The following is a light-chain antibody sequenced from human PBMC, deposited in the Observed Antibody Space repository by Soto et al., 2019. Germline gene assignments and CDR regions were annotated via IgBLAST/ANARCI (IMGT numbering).Light chain of an antibody. J-gene: IGKJ1*01. V-gene: IGKV1-39*01. CDR2: AAS. Sequence: IQRNRSPSSLSASVGDRVSITCPASQSISSYLNWYQQKPGKAPKLLIYAASSLQSGVPSRFSGSGSGTDSTLTISSLQPEDFATYYCQQSYSTLWTFGQGTKVDIK. CDR3: QQSYSTLWT. CDR1: QSISSY.